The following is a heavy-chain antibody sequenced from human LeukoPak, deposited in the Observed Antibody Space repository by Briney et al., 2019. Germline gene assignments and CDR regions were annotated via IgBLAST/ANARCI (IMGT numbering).Heavy chain of an antibody. D-gene: IGHD1-26*01. CDR3: ASRSGSYLYYFDY. V-gene: IGHV3-23*01. J-gene: IGHJ4*02. Sequence: GGSLRLSCAASGFTFSSYAMSWVRQAPGKGLEWVSAISGSGGSTYYADSVKGRFTISRDNAKNSLYLQMNSLRAEDTAVYYCASRSGSYLYYFDYWGQGTLVTVSS. CDR1: GFTFSSYA. CDR2: ISGSGGST.